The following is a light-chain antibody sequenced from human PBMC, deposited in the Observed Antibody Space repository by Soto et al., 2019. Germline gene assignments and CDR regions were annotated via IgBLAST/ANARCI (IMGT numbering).Light chain of an antibody. Sequence: QSALTQPPSASGSPGQSVTISCTGTSSDVGGYNYVSWYQQHPGKAPKLMIYEVSKRPSGVPDRFSGSKSGNTASLTVSGLQAEDEADYYCSSDGGINNLVFGGGTQLTVL. CDR2: EVS. CDR1: SSDVGGYNY. V-gene: IGLV2-8*01. CDR3: SSDGGINNLV. J-gene: IGLJ2*01.